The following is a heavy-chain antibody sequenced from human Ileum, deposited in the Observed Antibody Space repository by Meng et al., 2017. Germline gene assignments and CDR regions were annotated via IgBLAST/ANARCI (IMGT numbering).Heavy chain of an antibody. Sequence: GSLRLSCTVSGGSISSSSYYWGWIRQPPGKGLEWIGRIYYSGSTYYNPSLKSRVTISVNTSKNQFSLKLSSVTAADTAVYYCARYGFWYSSGWMYYGMDVWGQGTTVTVSS. CDR2: IYYSGST. CDR1: GGSISSSSYY. J-gene: IGHJ6*02. CDR3: ARYGFWYSSGWMYYGMDV. V-gene: IGHV4-39*07. D-gene: IGHD6-19*01.